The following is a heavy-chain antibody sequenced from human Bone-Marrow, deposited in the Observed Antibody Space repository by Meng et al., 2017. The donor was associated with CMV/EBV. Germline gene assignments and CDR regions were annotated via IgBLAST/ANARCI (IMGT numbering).Heavy chain of an antibody. D-gene: IGHD1-26*01. CDR3: AKDQGWELSHFDY. V-gene: IGHV3-23*03. CDR2: IYSGGSST. Sequence: GGSLRLSCAASGFTFSSYAMSWVRQAPGKGLEWVSVIYSGGSSTYYADSVKGRFTISRDNSKNTLYLQMNSLRAEDTAVYYCAKDQGWELSHFDYWGQGTLVTVSS. J-gene: IGHJ4*02. CDR1: GFTFSSYA.